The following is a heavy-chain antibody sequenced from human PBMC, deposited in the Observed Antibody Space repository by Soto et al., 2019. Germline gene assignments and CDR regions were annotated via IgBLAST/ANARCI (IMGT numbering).Heavy chain of an antibody. CDR3: ARDHLEGNWFDP. J-gene: IGHJ5*02. V-gene: IGHV4-30-2*01. CDR1: GGSISSGVYS. CDR2: IYHSGST. Sequence: SETLPLTCAVSGGSISSGVYSWNWIRQPPGKGLEWIGYIYHSGSTLYNPSLKSRVTISVDKSKNQFSLKLTSVTAADTAVYYCARDHLEGNWFDPWGQGTLVTVSS.